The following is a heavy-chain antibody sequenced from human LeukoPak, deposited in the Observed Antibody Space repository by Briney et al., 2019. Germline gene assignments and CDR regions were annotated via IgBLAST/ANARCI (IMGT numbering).Heavy chain of an antibody. CDR3: ARVRFADERAWAY. J-gene: IGHJ4*02. CDR1: GYTFSDFY. V-gene: IGHV1-2*02. D-gene: IGHD1-1*01. CDR2: ITPKSGDT. Sequence: ASVKVSCKASGYTFSDFYIHWVRQAPGQGLEYVGWITPKSGDTYSPQRFQGRVTMTRDASIGTAYMELSSLRSDDTAVYFCARVRFADERAWAYWGQGTLVTVSS.